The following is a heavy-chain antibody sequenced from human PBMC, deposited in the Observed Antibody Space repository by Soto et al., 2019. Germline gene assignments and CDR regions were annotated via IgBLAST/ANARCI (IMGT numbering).Heavy chain of an antibody. V-gene: IGHV3-30*18. D-gene: IGHD2-15*01. Sequence: QVQLVESGGGVVQPGRSLRLSCAASGFTFSSYGMHWVRQAPGKGLEWVAVISYDGSNKYYADSVKGRFTISRDNSKNTLYLQMNSLRAEDTAVYYCAKDRRGYCSVGSCYSDYYYGMDVWGQGTTVTVSS. CDR3: AKDRRGYCSVGSCYSDYYYGMDV. CDR2: ISYDGSNK. J-gene: IGHJ6*02. CDR1: GFTFSSYG.